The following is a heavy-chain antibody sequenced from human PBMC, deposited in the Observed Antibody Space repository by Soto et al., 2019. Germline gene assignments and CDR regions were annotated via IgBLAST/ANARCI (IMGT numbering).Heavy chain of an antibody. CDR3: ARLEWELSFFDY. Sequence: PSETLSLTCTVSVGSISSSSYYWGWVLQPPGKGLEWIGSIYYSGSTYYNPSLKSRVTISVDTSKNQFSLKLSSVTAADTAVYYCARLEWELSFFDYWGQGTLVTVSS. CDR1: VGSISSSSYY. CDR2: IYYSGST. V-gene: IGHV4-39*01. J-gene: IGHJ4*01. D-gene: IGHD1-26*01.